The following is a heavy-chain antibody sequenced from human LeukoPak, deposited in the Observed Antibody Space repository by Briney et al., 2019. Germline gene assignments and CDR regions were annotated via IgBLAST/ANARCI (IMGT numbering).Heavy chain of an antibody. J-gene: IGHJ6*02. Sequence: SETLSLTCTVSGGSISSSSYYWGWIRQPPGKGLEWIGSIYYSGSTYYNPSLKSRVTISVDTSKNQFSLKVSSVTAADTAIYYCASGYFENYNYYAMDVWGQGTTVTVSS. D-gene: IGHD3-9*01. CDR1: GGSISSSSYY. CDR2: IYYSGST. V-gene: IGHV4-39*07. CDR3: ASGYFENYNYYAMDV.